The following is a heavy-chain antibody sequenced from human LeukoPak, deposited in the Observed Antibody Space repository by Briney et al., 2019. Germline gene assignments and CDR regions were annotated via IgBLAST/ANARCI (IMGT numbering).Heavy chain of an antibody. Sequence: GGSLRLSCVASGFSLSSYSMNWVRQAPGKGLEWVSHISSSSDYIYYADSVKGRFTISRDNAKNSLYLQMNSLRAEDTAVYYCATEEGAGSPPFDYCGQGTLVTVSS. V-gene: IGHV3-21*01. J-gene: IGHJ4*02. CDR2: ISSSSDYI. CDR3: ATEEGAGSPPFDY. CDR1: GFSLSSYS. D-gene: IGHD3-10*01.